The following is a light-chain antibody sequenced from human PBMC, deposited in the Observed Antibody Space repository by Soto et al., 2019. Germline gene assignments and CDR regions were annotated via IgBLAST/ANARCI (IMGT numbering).Light chain of an antibody. Sequence: DIQLTQSPSTLSASVGDRVTITCRASQSISSWLAWYQQKPGKAPELLISDVSDLEAGVPSRFSGSGSGTEFTLTISSLQPDDFATYYCQQYNDYWTFGQGTKVDIK. CDR2: DVS. CDR3: QQYNDYWT. V-gene: IGKV1-5*01. J-gene: IGKJ1*01. CDR1: QSISSW.